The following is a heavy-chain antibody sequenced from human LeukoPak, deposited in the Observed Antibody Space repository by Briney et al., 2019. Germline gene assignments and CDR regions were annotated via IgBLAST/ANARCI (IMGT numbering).Heavy chain of an antibody. CDR1: GGSISSYY. V-gene: IGHV4-59*01. Sequence: SETLSLTCTVSGGSISSYYWSWIRQPPGKGLEWIGYIYYSGSTNYNPSLKSRVTISVDTSKNQFSLKLSSVTAADTAVYYCARITYCGGDCPLGYFDYWGQGTLVTVSS. D-gene: IGHD2-21*01. CDR2: IYYSGST. J-gene: IGHJ4*02. CDR3: ARITYCGGDCPLGYFDY.